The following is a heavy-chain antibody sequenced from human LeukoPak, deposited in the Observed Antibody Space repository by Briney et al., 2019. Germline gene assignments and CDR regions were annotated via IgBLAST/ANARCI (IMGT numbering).Heavy chain of an antibody. J-gene: IGHJ3*02. Sequence: PGGSLRLSCAASGFTFSNAWMSWVRQAPGKGLEWVAFIRYDGSNKYYADSVKGRFTISRDNSKNTLYLQMNSLRAEDTAVYYCANSYGHIVVVTAFDAFDIWGQGTMVTVSS. CDR1: GFTFSNAW. D-gene: IGHD2-21*02. CDR3: ANSYGHIVVVTAFDAFDI. V-gene: IGHV3-30*02. CDR2: IRYDGSNK.